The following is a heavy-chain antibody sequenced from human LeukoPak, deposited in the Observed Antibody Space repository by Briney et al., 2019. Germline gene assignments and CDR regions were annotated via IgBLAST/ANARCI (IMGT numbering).Heavy chain of an antibody. CDR1: GGSISSSTYY. CDR2: IYYSGST. V-gene: IGHV4-39*01. CDR3: VRGSTLRHYQY. J-gene: IGHJ4*02. Sequence: PSETLSLTCTVSGGSISSSTYYWGWIRRPPGKGQEWIGSIYYSGSTYYNPSLKSRVTVSVDTSKNQFSLNLSSVTAADTAVYYCVRGSTLRHYQYWGQGTLVTVSS. D-gene: IGHD3-16*01.